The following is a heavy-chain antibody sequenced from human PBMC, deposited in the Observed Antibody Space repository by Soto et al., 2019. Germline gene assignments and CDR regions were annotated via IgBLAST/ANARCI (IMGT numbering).Heavy chain of an antibody. J-gene: IGHJ5*02. D-gene: IGHD2-2*03. CDR3: ARDPNYLGYCSSTSCVGWFDP. Sequence: ASVKVSCKASGYTFTSYGISWVRQAPGQGLEWMGWISAYNGNTNYAQKLQGRVTMTTDTSTSTAYMELRSLRSDDTAVYYCARDPNYLGYCSSTSCVGWFDPWGQGTLVTVSS. CDR1: GYTFTSYG. CDR2: ISAYNGNT. V-gene: IGHV1-18*01.